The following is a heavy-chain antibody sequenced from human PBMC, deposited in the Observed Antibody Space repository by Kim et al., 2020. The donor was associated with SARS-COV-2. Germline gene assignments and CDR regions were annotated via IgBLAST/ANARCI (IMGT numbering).Heavy chain of an antibody. CDR3: VRDPDDYDSSGFDC. CDR1: GFTFSSYA. CDR2: ISYDGINK. D-gene: IGHD3-22*01. V-gene: IGHV3-30-3*01. J-gene: IGHJ4*02. Sequence: GGSLRLSCAASGFTFSSYAMHWVRQAPGKGLEWVAVISYDGINKYYADSVKGRFTISRDNSKNTLYLQMNSLRAEDTAVYYCVRDPDDYDSSGFDCWGQGTLVTVSS.